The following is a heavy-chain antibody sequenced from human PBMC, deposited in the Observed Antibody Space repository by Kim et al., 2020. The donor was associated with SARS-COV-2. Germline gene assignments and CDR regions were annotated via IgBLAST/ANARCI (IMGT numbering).Heavy chain of an antibody. J-gene: IGHJ4*02. CDR3: ASGIVATTVY. V-gene: IGHV4-31*03. CDR1: GGSITSGGYY. CDR2: IYYSGST. Sequence: SETLSLTCTVSGGSITSGGYYWTWIRQHPGKGLEWIGYIYYSGSTYYNPSLKSRVTISVDTSKNQFSLKLSSVTAADTAVYYCASGIVATTVYWGQGTLVTVSS. D-gene: IGHD5-12*01.